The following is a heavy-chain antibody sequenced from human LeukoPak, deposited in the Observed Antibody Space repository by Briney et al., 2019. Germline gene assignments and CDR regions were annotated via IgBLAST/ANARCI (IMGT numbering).Heavy chain of an antibody. V-gene: IGHV4-4*07. Sequence: SETLSLTCTFSGDSFSSYYWSWIRQPAGTALEWIGRIYTSGTITYNPSLKSRVTMSVDTSKNQFSLKLSSVTAADTAVYYCARDSGTTGEVKFDPWGQGTLVTVSS. D-gene: IGHD3-10*01. CDR1: GDSFSSYY. CDR3: ARDSGTTGEVKFDP. CDR2: IYTSGTI. J-gene: IGHJ5*02.